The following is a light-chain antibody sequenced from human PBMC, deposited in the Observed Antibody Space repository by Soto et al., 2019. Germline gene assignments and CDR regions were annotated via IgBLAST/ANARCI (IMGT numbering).Light chain of an antibody. J-gene: IGKJ1*01. CDR1: QSVSSY. Sequence: EIVLTQSPATLSLSPGGRATLSCRASQSVSSYFAWYQQRPGQAPRLLIYDASNRATGIPARFSGSGSGTDFTLTISSLEPEDFAVYYCQHRSNWPLTFGQETKVDIK. CDR2: DAS. CDR3: QHRSNWPLT. V-gene: IGKV3-11*01.